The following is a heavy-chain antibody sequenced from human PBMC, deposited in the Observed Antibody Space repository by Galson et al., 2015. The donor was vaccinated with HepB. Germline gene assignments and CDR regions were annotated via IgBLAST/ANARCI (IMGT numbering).Heavy chain of an antibody. CDR3: ARDRLRGYYDSSGYYYYSPLGY. V-gene: IGHV1-18*04. CDR2: ISAYNGNT. CDR1: GYTFTSYG. Sequence: QSGAEVKQPGASVKVSCKASGYTFTSYGISWVRQAPGQGLEWMGWISAYNGNTNYAQKLQGRVTMTTDTSTSTAYMELRSLRSDDTAVYYCARDRLRGYYDSSGYYYYSPLGYWGQGTLVTVSS. D-gene: IGHD3-22*01. J-gene: IGHJ4*02.